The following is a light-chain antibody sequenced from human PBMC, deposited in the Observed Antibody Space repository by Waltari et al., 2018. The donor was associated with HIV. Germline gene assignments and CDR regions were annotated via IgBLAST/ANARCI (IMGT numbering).Light chain of an antibody. CDR2: WAS. Sequence: DIVMTQSPESLAVSLGERATIYCKSSQTLLSNTEGWYDSHNTNYLAWYQQKPGQPPRLLIYWASTRESGVPDRFSGSGSGTEFALTITSLQAEDVAVYYCQQYHTTPWSFGQGTRL. CDR1: QTLLSNTEGWYDSHNTNY. V-gene: IGKV4-1*01. CDR3: QQYHTTPWS. J-gene: IGKJ1*01.